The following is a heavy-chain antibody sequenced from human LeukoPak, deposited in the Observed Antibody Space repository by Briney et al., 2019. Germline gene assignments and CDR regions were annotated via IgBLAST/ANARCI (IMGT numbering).Heavy chain of an antibody. CDR3: ARHGSFYDFWTGLDY. D-gene: IGHD3-3*01. V-gene: IGHV4-34*01. Sequence: SETLSLTCAVYGGSFSGYYWSWIRQPPGKGLEWIGEINHSGSTNYNPSLKSRVTISVDTSKNQFSLKLSSVTAADTAVYYCARHGSFYDFWTGLDYWGQGSLVTVSS. CDR1: GGSFSGYY. J-gene: IGHJ4*02. CDR2: INHSGST.